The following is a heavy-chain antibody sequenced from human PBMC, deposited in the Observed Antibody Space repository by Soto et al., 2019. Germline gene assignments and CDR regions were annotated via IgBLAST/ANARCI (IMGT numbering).Heavy chain of an antibody. CDR3: AHSTYYYDSSGYLGNYFDY. D-gene: IGHD3-22*01. V-gene: IGHV2-5*02. J-gene: IGHJ4*02. CDR2: IYWDDDK. CDR1: GFSLSTSGVG. Sequence: QITLKESGPTLVKPTQTLTLTCTFSGFSLSTSGVGVGWIRQPPGKALEWLALIYWDDDKRYSPSLKSRLTITKDTSKNQVVLTMTNMDPVDTATYYCAHSTYYYDSSGYLGNYFDYWGQGTLVTVSS.